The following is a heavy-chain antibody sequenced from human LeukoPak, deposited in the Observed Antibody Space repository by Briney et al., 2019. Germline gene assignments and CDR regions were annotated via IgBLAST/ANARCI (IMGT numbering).Heavy chain of an antibody. Sequence: GGSLRLSCAASGFTFSSYDMSWVRQAPGKGLEWVSAISGSGGSTYYADSVKGRFTISRDNSKNTLYLQMNSLRAEDTAVYYCACSLGYSSSWPIYYYYYYMDVWGKGTTVTVSS. V-gene: IGHV3-23*01. CDR1: GFTFSSYD. D-gene: IGHD6-13*01. CDR2: ISGSGGST. J-gene: IGHJ6*03. CDR3: ACSLGYSSSWPIYYYYYYMDV.